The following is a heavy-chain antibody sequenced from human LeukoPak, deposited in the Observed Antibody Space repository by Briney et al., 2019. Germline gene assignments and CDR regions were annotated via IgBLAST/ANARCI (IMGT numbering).Heavy chain of an antibody. CDR2: IYTRGST. CDR3: ARARVSGGWDAFDI. Sequence: SETLSLTCTVSGGSISSGSYYRSWIRQPAGKGLEWIGRIYTRGSTNYHPSLKSRLTISVDTSKNQFSLKLSSVTAADTAVYYCARARVSGGWDAFDIWGQGTMVTVSS. V-gene: IGHV4-61*02. CDR1: GGSISSGSYY. D-gene: IGHD3-16*01. J-gene: IGHJ3*02.